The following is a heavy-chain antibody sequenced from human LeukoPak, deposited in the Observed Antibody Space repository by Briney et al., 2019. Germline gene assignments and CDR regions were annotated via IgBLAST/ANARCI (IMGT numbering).Heavy chain of an antibody. Sequence: ASVKVSCKASGYIFTKYGFTWVRQAPGQGLEWMGWISAYDGYTNHAQKFQGRVTMTTDSSTTTAYMELRSLRSDDTAVYCCARVSGSIVARLAWFDSWGQGTLVTVSS. CDR1: GYIFTKYG. V-gene: IGHV1-18*01. D-gene: IGHD6-6*01. CDR3: ARVSGSIVARLAWFDS. J-gene: IGHJ5*01. CDR2: ISAYDGYT.